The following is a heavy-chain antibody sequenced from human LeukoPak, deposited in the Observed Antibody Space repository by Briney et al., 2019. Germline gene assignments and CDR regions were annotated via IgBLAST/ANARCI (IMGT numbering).Heavy chain of an antibody. CDR2: ISSSSSYI. D-gene: IGHD3-10*01. Sequence: GGSLRLSCAASGFTFSSFSMNWVRQAPGKGLEWVSSISSSSSYIYYADSVKGRFTISRDNAKNSLYLQMNSLRAEDTAVYYCAREDSYYYGSGSYPFDYWGQGTLVTVSS. V-gene: IGHV3-21*01. CDR1: GFTFSSFS. CDR3: AREDSYYYGSGSYPFDY. J-gene: IGHJ4*02.